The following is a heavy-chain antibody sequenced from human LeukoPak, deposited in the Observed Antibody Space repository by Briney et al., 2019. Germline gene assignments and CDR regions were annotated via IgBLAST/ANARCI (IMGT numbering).Heavy chain of an antibody. CDR1: GFTFSSYA. CDR2: ISGSGGST. D-gene: IGHD5-18*01. CDR3: AKESLRGHSYGFDN. V-gene: IGHV3-23*01. Sequence: GGSLRLSCAASGFTFSSYAMSWVRQAPGKGLEWVSAISGSGGSTYYADSVKGRFTISRDNSKNTLYLQMNSLRAGDTALYYCAKESLRGHSYGFDNWGQGTLVTVSS. J-gene: IGHJ4*02.